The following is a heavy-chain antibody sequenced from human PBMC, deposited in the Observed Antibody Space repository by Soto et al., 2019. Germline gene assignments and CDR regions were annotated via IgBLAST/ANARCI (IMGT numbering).Heavy chain of an antibody. V-gene: IGHV3-48*02. Sequence: EVQLVESGGGLVQPGGSLRLSCAASGFTFSSYSMNWVRQAPGKGLEWVSYISSSSSTIYYADSVKGRFTISRDNAKNSVYLQMNSLRDEDTAVYYCARVSTPNAFDIWGQGTMVTVSS. D-gene: IGHD2-15*01. CDR1: GFTFSSYS. CDR3: ARVSTPNAFDI. CDR2: ISSSSSTI. J-gene: IGHJ3*02.